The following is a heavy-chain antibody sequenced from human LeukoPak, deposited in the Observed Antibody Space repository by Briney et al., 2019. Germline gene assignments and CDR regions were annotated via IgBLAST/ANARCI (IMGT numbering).Heavy chain of an antibody. V-gene: IGHV4-4*09. D-gene: IGHD4-17*01. CDR3: ARVGTVTPASLYWYFGL. CDR2: IYTGGST. J-gene: IGHJ2*01. CDR1: GGSISRYY. Sequence: SETLSLTCSVSGGSISRYYWSWIRQSPGKGLEWIGYIYTGGSTDYNPSLKSRITISVDTSKNQFSLKLSSVTAADTAVYYCARVGTVTPASLYWYFGLWGRGTLVTVSS.